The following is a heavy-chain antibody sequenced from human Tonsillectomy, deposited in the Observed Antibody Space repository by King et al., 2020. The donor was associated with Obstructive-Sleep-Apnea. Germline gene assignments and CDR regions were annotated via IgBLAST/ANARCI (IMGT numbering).Heavy chain of an antibody. CDR3: AREDYSDTSGYYYEDYYGMDV. D-gene: IGHD3-22*01. CDR1: GGSISSNSYY. V-gene: IGHV4-39*07. CDR2: IYYSGST. Sequence: LQLQESGPGLVKPSETLSLTCTVSGGSISSNSYYWGWIRQPPGKGLEWIGSIYYSGSTYYNPSLKSRVTISVDTSKNQLSLKLSSVTAADTAVYYCAREDYSDTSGYYYEDYYGMDVWGQGTTVTVSS. J-gene: IGHJ6*02.